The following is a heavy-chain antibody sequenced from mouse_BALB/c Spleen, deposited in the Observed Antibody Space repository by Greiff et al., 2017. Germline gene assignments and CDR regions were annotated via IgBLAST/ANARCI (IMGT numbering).Heavy chain of an antibody. Sequence: DVQLQESGTVLARPGASVKMSCKASGYSFTSYWMHWVKQRPGQGLEWIGAIYPGNSDTSYNQKFKGKAKLTAVTSASTAYMELSSLTNEDSAVYYCTRGYGYPYYFDYWGQGTTLTVSS. CDR1: GYSFTSYW. J-gene: IGHJ2*01. V-gene: IGHV1-5*01. D-gene: IGHD1-2*01. CDR2: IYPGNSDT. CDR3: TRGYGYPYYFDY.